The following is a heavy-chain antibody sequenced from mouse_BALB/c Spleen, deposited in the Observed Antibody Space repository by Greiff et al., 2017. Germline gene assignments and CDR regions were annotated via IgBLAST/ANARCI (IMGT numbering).Heavy chain of an antibody. V-gene: IGHV1S81*02. Sequence: VQLQQSGAELVKPGASVKLSCKASGYTFTSYYMYWVKQRPGQGLEWIGEINPSNGGTNFNEKFKSKATLTVDKSSSTAYMQLSSLTSEDSAVYYCTRAGVRGPRYFDVWGAGTTVTGSS. J-gene: IGHJ1*01. CDR1: GYTFTSYY. D-gene: IGHD2-14*01. CDR2: INPSNGGT. CDR3: TRAGVRGPRYFDV.